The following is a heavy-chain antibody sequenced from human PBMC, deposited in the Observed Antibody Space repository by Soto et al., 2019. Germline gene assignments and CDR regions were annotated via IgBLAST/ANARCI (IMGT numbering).Heavy chain of an antibody. CDR2: INPNSGGT. CDR1: GYTETSFD. CDR3: ARASGYYPYGMDV. J-gene: IGHJ6*02. D-gene: IGHD3-3*01. V-gene: IGHV1-2*04. Sequence: ASVKVSLKAPGYTETSFDINWVRQTPGQRLEWMGWINPNSGGTNYAQKFQDWVTMTRDTSISTAYMELSRLRSDDTAVYYCARASGYYPYGMDVWGQGTTVTVSS.